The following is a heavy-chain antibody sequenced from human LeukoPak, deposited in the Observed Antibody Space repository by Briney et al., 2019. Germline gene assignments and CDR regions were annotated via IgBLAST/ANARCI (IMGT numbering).Heavy chain of an antibody. CDR1: GYTFTSYG. Sequence: ASVKVSCKASGYTFTSYGISWVRQAPGQGLEWMGWISAYNGNTNYAQKLQGRVTMTTDTSTSTAYMELRGLRSDDTAVYYCAREFHVPYYDILTGYYNCWFDPWGQGTLVTVSS. V-gene: IGHV1-18*01. J-gene: IGHJ5*02. D-gene: IGHD3-9*01. CDR2: ISAYNGNT. CDR3: AREFHVPYYDILTGYYNCWFDP.